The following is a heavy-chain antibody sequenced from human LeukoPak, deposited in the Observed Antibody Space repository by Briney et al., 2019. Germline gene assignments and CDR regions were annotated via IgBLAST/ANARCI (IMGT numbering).Heavy chain of an antibody. J-gene: IGHJ3*02. CDR3: ARDSGGYSYARTAFDI. Sequence: GASVKVSCKASGYTFTSYAMHWVRQAPGQRLEWMGWINAGNGNTKYSQKFQGRVTITRDTSASTAYMELSSLRSEDTAVYYCARDSGGYSYARTAFDIWGQGTMVTVSS. CDR1: GYTFTSYA. CDR2: INAGNGNT. D-gene: IGHD5-18*01. V-gene: IGHV1-3*01.